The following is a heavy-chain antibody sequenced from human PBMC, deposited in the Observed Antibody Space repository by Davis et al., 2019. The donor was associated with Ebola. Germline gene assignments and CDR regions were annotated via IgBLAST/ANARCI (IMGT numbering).Heavy chain of an antibody. V-gene: IGHV3-30*04. Sequence: GESLKISCAASGFTFTSYTIHWVRQAPGKGLEWVAVTSHNERERFYGESVQGRFTISRDNSENVLYLQMDSLRPDDTAIYFCARALHDEVLDYWGQGTPVTVSS. J-gene: IGHJ4*02. CDR2: TSHNERER. CDR1: GFTFTSYT. CDR3: ARALHDEVLDY. D-gene: IGHD1-1*01.